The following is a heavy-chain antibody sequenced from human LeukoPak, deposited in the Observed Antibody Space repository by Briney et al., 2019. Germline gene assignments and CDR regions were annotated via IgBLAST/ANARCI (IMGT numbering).Heavy chain of an antibody. CDR2: IYYSGST. D-gene: IGHD6-19*01. CDR3: AREGSIAVATDWFDP. J-gene: IGHJ5*02. CDR1: GGSFSSYY. Sequence: SETLSLTCAVYGGSFSSYYWGWIRQPPGKGLEWIGSIYYSGSTYYNPSLKSRVTISVDTSKNQFSLKLSSMTAADTAVYYCAREGSIAVATDWFDPWGQGTLVTVTS. V-gene: IGHV4-39*07.